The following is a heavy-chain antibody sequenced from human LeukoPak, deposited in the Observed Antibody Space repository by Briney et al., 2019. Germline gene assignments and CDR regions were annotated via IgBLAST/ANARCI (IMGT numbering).Heavy chain of an antibody. D-gene: IGHD2-15*01. J-gene: IGHJ4*02. CDR2: ISSSGSTI. V-gene: IGHV3-11*01. CDR3: ARDLKESGVAAQC. Sequence: GGSLRLSCAASGFTFSSYAMSWIRQAPGKGLEWVSYISSSGSTIYYADSVKGRFTISRDNAKNSLYLQMNSLRAEGTAVYYCARDLKESGVAAQCWGQGTLVTVSS. CDR1: GFTFSSYA.